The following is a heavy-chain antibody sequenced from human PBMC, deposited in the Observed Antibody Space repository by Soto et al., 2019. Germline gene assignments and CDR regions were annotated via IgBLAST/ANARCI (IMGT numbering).Heavy chain of an antibody. Sequence: SETLSRTCAVYGGSFSGYYWSWIRQPPGKGLEGIGEINHSGSTNYNPSLKSRVTISVETSKNQFSLKLSSVTAADTAVYYCARGRLAARVPTVYRGGYGLDVWGQGNTV. D-gene: IGHD4-4*01. CDR2: INHSGST. V-gene: IGHV4-34*01. J-gene: IGHJ6*02. CDR1: GGSFSGYY. CDR3: ARGRLAARVPTVYRGGYGLDV.